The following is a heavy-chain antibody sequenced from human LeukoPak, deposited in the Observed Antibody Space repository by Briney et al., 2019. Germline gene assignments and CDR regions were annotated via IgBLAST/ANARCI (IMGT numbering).Heavy chain of an antibody. D-gene: IGHD3-22*01. V-gene: IGHV1-2*02. CDR3: ARSGGYDSTFDY. J-gene: IGHJ4*02. CDR1: GYTFTGYY. Sequence: GASVKVSCKASGYTFTGYYMHWVRQAPGQGLEWMGWINPNSGGTNYAQKFQVRVTMTRDTSISTAYMQLSRLKSDDTAVYYCARSGGYDSTFDYWGQGTLVTVSS. CDR2: INPNSGGT.